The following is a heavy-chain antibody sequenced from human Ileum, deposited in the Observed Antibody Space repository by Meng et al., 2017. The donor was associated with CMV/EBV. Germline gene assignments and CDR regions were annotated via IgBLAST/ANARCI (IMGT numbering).Heavy chain of an antibody. CDR3: ARGLRWLQLLDY. V-gene: IGHV4-39*07. D-gene: IGHD5-24*01. CDR2: VYYGGST. J-gene: IGHJ4*02. CDR1: HGAISRSRNITYY. Sequence: SETLSLTCTVSHGAISRSRNITYYWAWVRQPPGKGLEWIGSVYYGGSTWYNPSLWSRVTMSTDTSKNQFSLILKSVTAADTAVYFCARGLRWLQLLDYWGQGALVTVSS.